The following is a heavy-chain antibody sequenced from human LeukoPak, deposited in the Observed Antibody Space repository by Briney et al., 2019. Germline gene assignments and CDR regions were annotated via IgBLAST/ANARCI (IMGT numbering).Heavy chain of an antibody. D-gene: IGHD6-13*01. J-gene: IGHJ4*02. CDR2: ISSSGSTM. V-gene: IGHV3-48*03. CDR1: GFTFSSYE. Sequence: GGSLRLSCAASGFTFSSYEMNWVRQAPGTGLEWISYISSSGSTMYYADSVKGRFTISRDNAKNPLYLQMNSLRAEDTAIYYCASSSWYALDYWGQGTLVTVSS. CDR3: ASSSWYALDY.